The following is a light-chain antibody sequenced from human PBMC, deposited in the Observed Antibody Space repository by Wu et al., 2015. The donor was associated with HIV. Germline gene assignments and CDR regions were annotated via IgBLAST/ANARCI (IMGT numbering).Light chain of an antibody. Sequence: EIVLTQTPGTLSLSPGDRATLSCRASQSVRSHLAWYQQRPGQPPGLLIFDASLRATGIPGRFSGSGSGTDFTLTISSLEPEDSAVYYCQQRSDRPLTFGQGTRLEIK. V-gene: IGKV3-11*01. J-gene: IGKJ5*01. CDR1: QSVRSH. CDR3: QQRSDRPLT. CDR2: DAS.